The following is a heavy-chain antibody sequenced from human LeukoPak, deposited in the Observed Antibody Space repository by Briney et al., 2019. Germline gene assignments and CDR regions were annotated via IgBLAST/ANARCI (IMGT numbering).Heavy chain of an antibody. D-gene: IGHD6-6*01. CDR2: IDQSGGRN. CDR3: VRDGPGGIEARKRYYGMDV. Sequence: GGSLRLSCAASGFTFSRFWMNWVRQAPGRGLEWVANIDQSGGRNNYVDSVKGRCTISRDNAKTSLYLQMSSLRAEDAAAYYCVRDGPGGIEARKRYYGMDVWGQGTTVSVSS. CDR1: GFTFSRFW. J-gene: IGHJ6*02. V-gene: IGHV3-7*05.